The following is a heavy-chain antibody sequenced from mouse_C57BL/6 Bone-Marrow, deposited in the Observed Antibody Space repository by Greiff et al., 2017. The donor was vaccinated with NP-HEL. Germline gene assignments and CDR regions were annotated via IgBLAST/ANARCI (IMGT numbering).Heavy chain of an antibody. Sequence: EVMLVESGGGLVKPGGSLQLSCAASGFTFSSYTMSWVRQTPEKRLEWVATISGGGGNTYYPDSVKGRFTISRDNAKNTLYLQMSSLRSEDTALYYCARRLGWYFDVWGTGTTVTVSS. D-gene: IGHD4-1*01. CDR1: GFTFSSYT. V-gene: IGHV5-9*01. CDR3: ARRLGWYFDV. J-gene: IGHJ1*03. CDR2: ISGGGGNT.